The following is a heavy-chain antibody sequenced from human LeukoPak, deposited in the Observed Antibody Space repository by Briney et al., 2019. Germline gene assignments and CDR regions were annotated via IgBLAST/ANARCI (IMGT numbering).Heavy chain of an antibody. CDR3: ARIRDGYNDAYDL. V-gene: IGHV1-46*01. CDR1: GYTFTNSY. CDR2: INPDGGNT. D-gene: IGHD5-24*01. J-gene: IGHJ3*01. Sequence: ASVKVSCKASGYTFTNSYIHWVRQAPGQVLEWMGLINPDGGNTNYAQNFQGKVTLTRDTSTSTVYMELSSLRSEDTAIYYCARIRDGYNDAYDLWGQGTVVTVPS.